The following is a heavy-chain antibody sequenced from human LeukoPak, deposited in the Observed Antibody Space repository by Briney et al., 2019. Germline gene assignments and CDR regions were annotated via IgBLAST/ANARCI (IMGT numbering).Heavy chain of an antibody. J-gene: IGHJ4*02. Sequence: GGSLRLSCAASGFTFSRYWMSWVRQAPGKGLEWVANIKQDGSEKYYVDSVKGRFTISRDNAKNSLYLQMNSLRAEDTAVYYCASQISAWYYYDSSGYYSWGQGTLVTVSS. CDR2: IKQDGSEK. V-gene: IGHV3-7*01. D-gene: IGHD3-22*01. CDR1: GFTFSRYW. CDR3: ASQISAWYYYDSSGYYS.